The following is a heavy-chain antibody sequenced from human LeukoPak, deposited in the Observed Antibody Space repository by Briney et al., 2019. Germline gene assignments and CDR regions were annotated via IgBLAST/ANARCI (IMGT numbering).Heavy chain of an antibody. V-gene: IGHV4-34*01. CDR1: GFTFSSYS. J-gene: IGHJ4*02. CDR2: INHSGST. Sequence: GSLRLSCAASGFTFSSYSMNWIRQPPGKGLEWIGKINHSGSTNYNPSLKSRVTISVDTSKNQFSLKLSSVTAADTAVYYCASITGLAPGGEAIFDYWGQGTLVTVSS. D-gene: IGHD1-14*01. CDR3: ASITGLAPGGEAIFDY.